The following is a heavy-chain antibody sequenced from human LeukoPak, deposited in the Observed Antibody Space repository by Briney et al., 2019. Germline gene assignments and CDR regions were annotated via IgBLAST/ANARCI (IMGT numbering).Heavy chain of an antibody. CDR2: VHYSGTT. Sequence: SETLSLTCTVSGGSITSYYWSWIRQTPGKGLEWIGYVHYSGTTSCNPSLKSRVTISADMSKNQFSLKLSSVTAADTAVYYCARDSSGYSSSWYFDLWGRGTLVTVSS. J-gene: IGHJ2*01. CDR3: ARDSSGYSSSWYFDL. D-gene: IGHD4-11*01. CDR1: GGSITSYY. V-gene: IGHV4-59*01.